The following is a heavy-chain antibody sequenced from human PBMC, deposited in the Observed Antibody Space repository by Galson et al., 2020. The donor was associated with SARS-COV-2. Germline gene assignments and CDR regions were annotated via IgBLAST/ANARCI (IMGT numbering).Heavy chain of an antibody. CDR3: ARDFSEDAFDI. Sequence: QLGESLKISCAASGFTVSSNYMSWVRQAPGKGLEWVSVIYSGGSTYYADSVKGRFTISRHNSKNTLYLQMNSLRAEDTAVYYCARDFSEDAFDIWGQGTMVTVSS. CDR2: IYSGGST. V-gene: IGHV3-53*04. CDR1: GFTVSSNY. D-gene: IGHD3-3*01. J-gene: IGHJ3*02.